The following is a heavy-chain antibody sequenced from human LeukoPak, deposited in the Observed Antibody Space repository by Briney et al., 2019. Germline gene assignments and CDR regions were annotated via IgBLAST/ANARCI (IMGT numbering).Heavy chain of an antibody. CDR2: INSDGSST. CDR1: GFTFSSYN. J-gene: IGHJ4*02. CDR3: ARVATINLPDY. D-gene: IGHD5-12*01. Sequence: GGSLRLSCAASGFTFSSYNIHWVRQAPGKGLVWVSRINSDGSSTSYADSVKGRFTISRDNAKNTLYLQMNSLRAEDTAVYYCARVATINLPDYWGQGTLVTVSS. V-gene: IGHV3-74*01.